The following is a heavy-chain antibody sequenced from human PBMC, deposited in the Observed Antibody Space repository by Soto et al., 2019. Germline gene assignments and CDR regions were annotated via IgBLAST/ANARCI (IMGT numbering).Heavy chain of an antibody. CDR3: ARDKGAAPYYYYYGMDV. D-gene: IGHD6-13*01. J-gene: IGHJ6*02. CDR2: IYYSGST. V-gene: IGHV4-59*01. CDR1: GGSISSYY. Sequence: KTSETLSLTCTVSGGSISSYYWSWIRQPPGKGLEWIGYIYYSGSTNYNPSLKSRVTISVDTSKNQFSLKLSSVTAADTAVYYCARDKGAAPYYYYYGMDVWGQGTTVTVSS.